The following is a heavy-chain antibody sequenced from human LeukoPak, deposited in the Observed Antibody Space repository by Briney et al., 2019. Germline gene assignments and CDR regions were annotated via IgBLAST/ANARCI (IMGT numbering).Heavy chain of an antibody. CDR2: INPNSGGT. CDR3: ARSPEGLQNY. D-gene: IGHD1-14*01. V-gene: IGHV1-2*02. J-gene: IGHJ4*02. Sequence: GASVNVSCKASGYTFTGYYMHWVRQAPGQGLEWMGWINPNSGGTNYAQKFQGRVTMTRDTSISTAYMELSRLRSDDTAVYYCARSPEGLQNYWGQGTLVTVSS. CDR1: GYTFTGYY.